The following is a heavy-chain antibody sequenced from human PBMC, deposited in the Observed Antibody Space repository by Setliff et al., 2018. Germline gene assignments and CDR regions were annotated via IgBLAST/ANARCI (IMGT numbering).Heavy chain of an antibody. CDR2: MNPNSGNT. Sequence: GASVKVSCKASGGTFSSYDINWVRQATGQGLEWMGWMNPNSGNTGYAQKFQGRVTMTRNTSISTAYMELSSLRSEDTAVYYCARDGSNYYDSSGYYGLGFMDVWGQVTTVTVSS. V-gene: IGHV1-8*02. D-gene: IGHD3-22*01. CDR1: GGTFSSYD. CDR3: ARDGSNYYDSSGYYGLGFMDV. J-gene: IGHJ6*02.